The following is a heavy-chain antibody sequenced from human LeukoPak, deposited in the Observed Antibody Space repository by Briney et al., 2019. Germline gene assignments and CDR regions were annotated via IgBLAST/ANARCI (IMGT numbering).Heavy chain of an antibody. CDR3: AREEWRIYNYMDV. D-gene: IGHD3-3*01. Sequence: APVKVSCKASVYTFTRYGISWVRHAPGQGREWRGCISAYNGNTNHAQKLHVRVTMTTDTSTSTVYMELSSLRSEDTAVYYCAREEWRIYNYMDVWGRGTTVTVSS. CDR1: VYTFTRYG. V-gene: IGHV1-18*01. J-gene: IGHJ6*03. CDR2: ISAYNGNT.